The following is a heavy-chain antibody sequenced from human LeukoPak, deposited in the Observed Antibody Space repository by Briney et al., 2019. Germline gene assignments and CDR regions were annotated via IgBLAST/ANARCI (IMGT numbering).Heavy chain of an antibody. CDR3: ARALIQVGAGDWFDP. CDR1: GFTFSSYW. J-gene: IGHJ5*02. D-gene: IGHD1-26*01. Sequence: QTGGSLRLFCAASGFTFSSYWMSWVRQAPGKGLEWVANIKQDGSEKYYVDSVKGRFTISRDNAKNSLYLQMNSLRAEDTAVYYCARALIQVGAGDWFDPWGQGTLVTVSS. V-gene: IGHV3-7*01. CDR2: IKQDGSEK.